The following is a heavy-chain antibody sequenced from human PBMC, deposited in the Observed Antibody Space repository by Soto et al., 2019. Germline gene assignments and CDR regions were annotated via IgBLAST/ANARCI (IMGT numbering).Heavy chain of an antibody. V-gene: IGHV4-61*01. CDR2: IYYSGST. D-gene: IGHD3-9*01. Sequence: SETLSLTCTVSGGSVSSGSYYWSWIRQPPGKGREWIGNIYYSGSTNYNPSLKSRVTISVDTSKNQFSLKLSSVTAADTAVYYCARAPNPLNPYDILAGYYDFDYWGQGTLVTVSS. CDR1: GGSVSSGSYY. J-gene: IGHJ4*02. CDR3: ARAPNPLNPYDILAGYYDFDY.